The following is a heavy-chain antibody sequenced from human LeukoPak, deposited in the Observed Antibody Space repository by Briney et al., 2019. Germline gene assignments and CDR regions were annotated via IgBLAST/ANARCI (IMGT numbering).Heavy chain of an antibody. CDR3: ATDYDTLGDF. V-gene: IGHV3-74*01. J-gene: IGHJ4*02. D-gene: IGHD3-16*01. CDR1: GFTFSTYH. CDR2: IERDGSSA. Sequence: GGSLRLSCAASGFTFSTYHMHWVRQAPGKGLVWVSRIERDGSSATYADSVKGRFTISRDNAKNTLYLQMNSLRAEDTAVYYCATDYDTLGDFWGQGTLVTVSS.